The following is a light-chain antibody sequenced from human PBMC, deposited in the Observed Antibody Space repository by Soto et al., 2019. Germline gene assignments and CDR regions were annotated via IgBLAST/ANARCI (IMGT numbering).Light chain of an antibody. CDR2: GAS. Sequence: ERVMTQSPATLSVSPGERATLSCRASQSVSSNLAWYQQKPGQAPRLFIYGASTRATAIPPRFSGSGSGTEFTLTISSLQSEDFAVYYCQQYGSSPLFTFGPGTKVDIK. CDR1: QSVSSN. V-gene: IGKV3-15*01. CDR3: QQYGSSPLFT. J-gene: IGKJ3*01.